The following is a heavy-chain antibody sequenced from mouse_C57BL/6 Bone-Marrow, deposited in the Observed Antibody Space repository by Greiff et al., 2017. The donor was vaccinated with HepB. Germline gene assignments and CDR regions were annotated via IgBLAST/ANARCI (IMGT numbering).Heavy chain of an antibody. Sequence: EVKLEESGGGLVKPGGSLKLSCAASGFTFSSYAMSWVRQTPEKRLEWVATISDGGSYTYYPDNVKGRFTISRDNAKNNLYLQMSHLKSEDTAMYYCARVELYYAMDYWDQGTSVTVSS. CDR2: ISDGGSYT. J-gene: IGHJ4*01. V-gene: IGHV5-4*03. CDR1: GFTFSSYA. CDR3: ARVELYYAMDY.